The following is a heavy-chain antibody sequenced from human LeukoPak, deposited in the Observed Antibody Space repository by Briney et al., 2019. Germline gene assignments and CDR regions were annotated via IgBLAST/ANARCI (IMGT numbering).Heavy chain of an antibody. CDR2: INSGGRYI. CDR1: RFTFSSNS. CDR3: APSRYSSSWLDY. V-gene: IGHV3-21*04. Sequence: KTGGSLRLSCAASRFTFSSNSMNWVRQAPGKGLEWVSSINSGGRYIYYADSVKGRFTISRDNAKNSLYLQMNSLRAEDTAVYYCAPSRYSSSWLDYWGQGTLVTVSS. J-gene: IGHJ4*02. D-gene: IGHD6-13*01.